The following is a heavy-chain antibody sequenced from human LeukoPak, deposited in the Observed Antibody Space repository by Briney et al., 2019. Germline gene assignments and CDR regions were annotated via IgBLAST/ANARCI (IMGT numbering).Heavy chain of an antibody. D-gene: IGHD2-15*01. Sequence: GGFLRLPCAASGFTFSSHNMVWVRQPPGKGLEWISYISGSSITMYYADSVKGRFTISRDNAKNSLYLQMNSLRAEDTAVYYCARDGGFCSGGFCYRLFDPWGQGTLVTVSS. CDR2: ISGSSITM. CDR3: ARDGGFCSGGFCYRLFDP. CDR1: GFTFSSHN. J-gene: IGHJ5*02. V-gene: IGHV3-48*04.